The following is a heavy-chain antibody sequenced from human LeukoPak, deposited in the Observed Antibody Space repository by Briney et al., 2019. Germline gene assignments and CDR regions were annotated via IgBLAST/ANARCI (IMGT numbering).Heavy chain of an antibody. CDR3: ASQRKYSSSWYRGAFDI. Sequence: ASVTVSCKASGYTFTSYGISWVRQAPGQGLEWMGWISAYNGNTNYAQKFQGRVTMTEDTSTDTAYMELSSLRSEDTAVYYCASQRKYSSSWYRGAFDIWGQGTMVTVSS. D-gene: IGHD6-13*01. CDR1: GYTFTSYG. J-gene: IGHJ3*02. CDR2: ISAYNGNT. V-gene: IGHV1-18*01.